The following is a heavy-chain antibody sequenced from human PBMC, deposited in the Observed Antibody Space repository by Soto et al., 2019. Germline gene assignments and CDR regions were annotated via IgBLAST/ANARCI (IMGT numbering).Heavy chain of an antibody. Sequence: GGSLRLSCAASGFTFSSYSMNWVRQAPGKGLEWVSSISSSSSYIYYADSVKGRFTITSDRSVSTAYMELSSLRSEDMVVYSCVRDRTPSYVPPYYFDYWGQGTLVTVSS. D-gene: IGHD3-10*02. J-gene: IGHJ4*02. V-gene: IGHV3-21*04. CDR2: ISSSSSYI. CDR3: VRDRTPSYVPPYYFDY. CDR1: GFTFSSYS.